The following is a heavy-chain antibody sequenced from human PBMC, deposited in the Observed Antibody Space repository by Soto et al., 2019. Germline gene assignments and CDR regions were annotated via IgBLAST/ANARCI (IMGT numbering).Heavy chain of an antibody. CDR2: IYYSGST. CDR3: ARGYRAAAGTYYYYYGMDV. V-gene: IGHV4-61*01. CDR1: GGSVSSGSYY. D-gene: IGHD6-13*01. Sequence: PSETLSLTCTVSGGSVSSGSYYWSWIRQPPGKGLEWIGYIYYSGSTNYNPSLKSRVTISVDTSKNQFSLKLSSVTAADTAVYYCARGYRAAAGTYYYYYGMDVWGQGTTVTVSS. J-gene: IGHJ6*02.